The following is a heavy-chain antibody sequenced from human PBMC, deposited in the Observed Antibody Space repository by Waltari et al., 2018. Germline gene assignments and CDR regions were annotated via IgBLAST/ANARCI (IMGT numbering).Heavy chain of an antibody. CDR2: ISSSSSYR. Sequence: EVQLVESGGGLVKPGGSLRLSCAASGFTFSSYSMNWVRQAPGKGLEWVSSISSSSSYRYYADSVKGRFTISRDNAKNSLYLQMNSLRAEDTAVYYCARGLSDYDFNYWGQGTLVTVSS. CDR3: ARGLSDYDFNY. J-gene: IGHJ4*02. D-gene: IGHD3-3*01. CDR1: GFTFSSYS. V-gene: IGHV3-21*01.